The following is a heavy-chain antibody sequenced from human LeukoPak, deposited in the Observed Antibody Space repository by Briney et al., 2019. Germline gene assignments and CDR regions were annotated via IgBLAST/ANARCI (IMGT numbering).Heavy chain of an antibody. D-gene: IGHD6-19*01. V-gene: IGHV3-23*01. J-gene: IGHJ6*03. Sequence: GGSLRLSCAASGFTFSSYAMSWVRQAPGKGLEWVSTFSGSGGNTYYADSVKGRFTISRDNAKNSLYLQMNSLRAEDTASYYCARVPEAGSTSIYYYYYYMDVWGKGTTVTVSS. CDR2: FSGSGGNT. CDR3: ARVPEAGSTSIYYYYYYMDV. CDR1: GFTFSSYA.